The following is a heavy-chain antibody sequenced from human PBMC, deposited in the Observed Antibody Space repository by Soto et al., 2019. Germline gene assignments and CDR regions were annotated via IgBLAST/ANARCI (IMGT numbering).Heavy chain of an antibody. Sequence: SETLSLTCAVSGGSISSSNWWSWVRQPPGKGLEWIGEIYHSGSTNYNPSLKSRVTISVDKSKNQFSLKLSSVTAADTAVYYCARVTAAAESVFDYWGQGTLVTVSS. CDR1: GGSISSSNW. D-gene: IGHD6-13*01. J-gene: IGHJ4*02. V-gene: IGHV4-4*02. CDR2: IYHSGST. CDR3: ARVTAAAESVFDY.